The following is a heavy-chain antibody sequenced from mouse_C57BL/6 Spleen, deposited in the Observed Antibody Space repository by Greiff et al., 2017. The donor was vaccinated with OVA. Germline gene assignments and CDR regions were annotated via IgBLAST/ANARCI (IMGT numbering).Heavy chain of an antibody. CDR1: GYSITSDY. CDR2: IRSSGST. Sequence: EVHLVESGPGLAKPSQTLSLTCSVSGYSITSDYWNWVRKFPGNNLEYMGYIRSSGSTYYNTSLISRSTITRDTSKNQYYLQWNSVTTEDTATYYCARGDYDSNYFDYWGQGTTLTVSS. V-gene: IGHV3-8*01. CDR3: ARGDYDSNYFDY. D-gene: IGHD1-1*01. J-gene: IGHJ2*01.